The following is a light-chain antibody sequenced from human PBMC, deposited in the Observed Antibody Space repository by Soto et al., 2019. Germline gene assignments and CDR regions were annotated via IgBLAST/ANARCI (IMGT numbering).Light chain of an antibody. Sequence: QSALTQPPSASGSPGQSVTISCTGTSSDVGGYNYVSWYQQHPGRAPKLMIYEVSARPSGVPDRFSGSKSGNTASLTVSGLQAEDEADYYCSSYVGSNNLGFGGGTKLTVL. V-gene: IGLV2-8*01. CDR2: EVS. CDR3: SSYVGSNNLG. CDR1: SSDVGGYNY. J-gene: IGLJ2*01.